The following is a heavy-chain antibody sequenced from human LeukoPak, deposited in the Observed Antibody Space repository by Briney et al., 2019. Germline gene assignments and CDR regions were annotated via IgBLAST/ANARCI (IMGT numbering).Heavy chain of an antibody. CDR2: VHYSGIT. Sequence: SETLSLTCTVSAGSITNYYWTWIRQPPGERLEWIGLVHYSGITGYNPSLKSRLTISVDTSKNQFSLKLSSVTAADTAVYYCAKNGGGSPNWFDTWGQGTLVTVSS. CDR1: AGSITNYY. J-gene: IGHJ5*02. V-gene: IGHV4-59*01. CDR3: AKNGGGSPNWFDT. D-gene: IGHD1-26*01.